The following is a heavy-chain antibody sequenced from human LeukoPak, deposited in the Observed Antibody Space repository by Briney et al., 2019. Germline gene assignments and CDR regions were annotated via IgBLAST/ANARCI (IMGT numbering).Heavy chain of an antibody. V-gene: IGHV3-21*01. J-gene: IGHJ4*02. D-gene: IGHD3-9*01. Sequence: GGSLRLSCAASGFTFSSYSMNWVRQAPGKGLGWVSSISSSSSYIYYADSVKGRFTISRDNAKNSLYLQMNSLRAEDTAVYYCASFDILTGFYDYWGQGTLVTVSS. CDR3: ASFDILTGFYDY. CDR2: ISSSSSYI. CDR1: GFTFSSYS.